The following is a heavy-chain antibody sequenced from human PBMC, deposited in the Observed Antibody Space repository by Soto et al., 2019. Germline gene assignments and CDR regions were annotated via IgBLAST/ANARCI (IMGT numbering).Heavy chain of an antibody. J-gene: IGHJ4*02. D-gene: IGHD6-6*01. CDR2: IIPIFGTA. CDR1: GGTFSSYA. Sequence: SVKVSCKASGGTFSSYAISWVRQAPGQGLEWMGGIIPIFGTANYAQKFQGRVAMTRDTSISTAYMELSWLTSDDTAIYYCARSTSTIGARLDSWGQGTLVTVSS. CDR3: ARSTSTIGARLDS. V-gene: IGHV1-69*05.